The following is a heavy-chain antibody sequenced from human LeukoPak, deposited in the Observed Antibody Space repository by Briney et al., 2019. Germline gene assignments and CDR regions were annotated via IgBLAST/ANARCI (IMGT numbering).Heavy chain of an antibody. CDR1: GYSFSSYW. D-gene: IGHD2-15*01. CDR2: IFPGDSDT. V-gene: IGHV5-51*01. CDR3: ARRCSGGSCYPIDYYFDY. J-gene: IGHJ4*02. Sequence: GESLKISCKGSGYSFSSYWIGWVRQMPGKGLEWMRIIFPGDSDTRYSPSFQGRLTISADKSISTAYLQWSSLKASDTAMYYCARRCSGGSCYPIDYYFDYWGQGTLVTVSS.